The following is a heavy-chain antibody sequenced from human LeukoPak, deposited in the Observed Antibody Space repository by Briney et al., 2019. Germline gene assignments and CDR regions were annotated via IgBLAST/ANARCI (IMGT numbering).Heavy chain of an antibody. CDR3: ARGWDTGYGYYGMDV. CDR2: IYYSGSA. J-gene: IGHJ6*04. Sequence: SQTLSLTRTLSGGSPSGYYWSWIRPPPGKGLEWNGLIYYSGSANYNPSLKSRVTISLETSTDQISLKLTSMTAADTAVYYCARGWDTGYGYYGMDVWGKGTTVTVSS. D-gene: IGHD5-18*01. CDR1: GGSPSGYY. V-gene: IGHV4-59*12.